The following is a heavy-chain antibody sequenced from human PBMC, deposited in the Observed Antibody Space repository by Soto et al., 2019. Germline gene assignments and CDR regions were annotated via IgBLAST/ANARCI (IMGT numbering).Heavy chain of an antibody. CDR3: ARVSSVATITY. CDR2: IYYSGST. J-gene: IGHJ4*02. CDR1: GGSISSGGYY. V-gene: IGHV4-31*03. Sequence: SETLSLTCTVSGGSISSGGYYWSWIRQHPGKGLEWIGYIYYSGSTYYNPSLKSRVTISVDTSKNQFSLKLSSVTAADTAVYYCARVSSVATITYCGQGTLVTVSS. D-gene: IGHD5-12*01.